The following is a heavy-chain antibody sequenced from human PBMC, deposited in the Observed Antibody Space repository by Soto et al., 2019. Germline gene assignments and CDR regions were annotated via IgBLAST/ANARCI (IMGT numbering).Heavy chain of an antibody. CDR3: AAGEASSRNLAPYYLDF. V-gene: IGHV4-61*01. CDR1: GGSVSSGSYY. Sequence: SETLSLTCTVSGGSVSSGSYYWSWIRQPPGKGLEWIGYIHYSGTTSFFPSYNPSLRSRVTISEDTSKNQFSLKLLSVTTADTAVYFCAAGEASSRNLAPYYLDFWGQGTLVTVSS. J-gene: IGHJ4*02. CDR2: IHYSGTT. D-gene: IGHD6-13*01.